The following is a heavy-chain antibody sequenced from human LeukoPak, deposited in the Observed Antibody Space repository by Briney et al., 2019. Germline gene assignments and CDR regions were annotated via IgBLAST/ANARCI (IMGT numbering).Heavy chain of an antibody. V-gene: IGHV4-30-2*01. CDR3: ASAGGKGANDLDY. D-gene: IGHD2-15*01. CDR1: GGSISSGGYS. Sequence: PSQTLSLTCAVSGGSISSGGYSWSWIQQPPGKGLEWIGYIYHSGSTYYNPSLKSRVTISVDRSKNQFSLKLSSVTAADTAVYYCASAGGKGANDLDYWGQGTLVTVSS. CDR2: IYHSGST. J-gene: IGHJ4*02.